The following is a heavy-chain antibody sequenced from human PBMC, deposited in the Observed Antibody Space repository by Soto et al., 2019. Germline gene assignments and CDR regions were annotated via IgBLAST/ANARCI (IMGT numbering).Heavy chain of an antibody. CDR1: GFTFSSYA. CDR3: AKTIVDTAMAPLDY. V-gene: IGHV3-23*01. J-gene: IGHJ4*02. CDR2: ISGSGGST. Sequence: GVLRLSCAASGFTFSSYAMSWVRQAPGKGLEWVSAISGSGGSTYYADSVKGRFTISRDNSKNTLYLQMNSLRAEDTAVYYCAKTIVDTAMAPLDYWGQGTLVTVSS. D-gene: IGHD5-18*01.